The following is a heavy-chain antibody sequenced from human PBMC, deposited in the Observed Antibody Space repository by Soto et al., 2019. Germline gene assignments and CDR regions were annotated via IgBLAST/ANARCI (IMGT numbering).Heavy chain of an antibody. CDR1: GFTFNTYA. J-gene: IGHJ4*02. D-gene: IGHD6-19*01. CDR3: AKELVNSGWTYFDY. V-gene: IGHV3-23*01. CDR2: ISDSGGRT. Sequence: PGGSLRLSCAASGFTFNTYAMSRVRQAPGKGLEWVSAISDSGGRTYYADSVKGRFTISRDNSKNTLYLQMNSLRAEDTAVYFCAKELVNSGWTYFDYWGQGTLVTVSS.